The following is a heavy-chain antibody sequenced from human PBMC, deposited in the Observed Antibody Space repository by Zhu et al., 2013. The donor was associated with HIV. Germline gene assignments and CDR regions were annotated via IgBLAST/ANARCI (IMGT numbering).Heavy chain of an antibody. CDR1: KYTFTNHY. J-gene: IGHJ4*02. CDR3: ARDSTGWYSFDY. V-gene: IGHV1-2*02. CDR2: ISPNTGGT. D-gene: IGHD6-19*01. Sequence: KKPGSSVKVSCKASKYTFTNHYIHWVRQAPGQGLEWMGWISPNTGGTNYAQKFQGRVTMTRDTSISTAYMELTRLNSDDTAIYYCARDSTGWYSFDYWGQGTLVTVSS.